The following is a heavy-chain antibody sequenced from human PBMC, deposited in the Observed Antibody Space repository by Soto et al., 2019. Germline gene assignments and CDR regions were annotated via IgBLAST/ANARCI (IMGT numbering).Heavy chain of an antibody. V-gene: IGHV3-23*01. CDR3: AKDPSYYDFWSGNPHFDY. CDR2: ISGSGGST. D-gene: IGHD3-3*01. CDR1: VFTFISYA. J-gene: IGHJ4*02. Sequence: PGWSLRPSCASSVFTFISYAMRWVRQAPGKGLEWVSAISGSGGSTYYADSVKSRFTISRVNSKNTLYLQMNSLRAEDTAVYYCAKDPSYYDFWSGNPHFDYWGQGTLVTVSS.